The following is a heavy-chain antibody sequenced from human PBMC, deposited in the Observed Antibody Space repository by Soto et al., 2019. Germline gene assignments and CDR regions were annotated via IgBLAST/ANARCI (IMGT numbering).Heavy chain of an antibody. CDR2: ISWNSGSI. CDR1: GFTFDDYA. V-gene: IGHV3-9*01. Sequence: EVQLVESGGGLVQPGRSLRLSCAASGFTFDDYAMHWVRQAPRKGLEWVSGISWNSGSIGYADSVKGRFTISRDNAKNSLDLQMNRLRADDTALYYCAKEIVGAPGWFDPWGQGTLVTVSS. CDR3: AKEIVGAPGWFDP. D-gene: IGHD1-26*01. J-gene: IGHJ5*02.